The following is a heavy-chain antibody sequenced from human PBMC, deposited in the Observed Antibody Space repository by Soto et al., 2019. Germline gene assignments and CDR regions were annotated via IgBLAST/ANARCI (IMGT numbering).Heavy chain of an antibody. V-gene: IGHV3-48*01. CDR3: ARLLYDSGDYVGY. CDR1: GFTFSSYS. CDR2: ISPSDTTI. D-gene: IGHD4-17*01. J-gene: IGHJ4*02. Sequence: EAQLVESGGTLVQPGGSLRLSCVASGFTFSSYSMNWVRQAPGKGLEWVAYISPSDTTIYYAASVKGRFTISRDDSKNSVYLQINSLRVDDTAFYYCARLLYDSGDYVGYWGQGTLVTVSA.